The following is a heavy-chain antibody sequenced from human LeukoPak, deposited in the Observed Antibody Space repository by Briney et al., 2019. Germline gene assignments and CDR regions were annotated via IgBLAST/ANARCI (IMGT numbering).Heavy chain of an antibody. D-gene: IGHD5-12*01. CDR3: ARVRATFSPHFDN. Sequence: PGGSLRLSCAASGFTFSSYWMHWVRQAPGKGLMWVSRINSDGSITSYADSVKGLFTISRDNAKNTLYVQMNSLRAEDTAVYYCARVRATFSPHFDNWGQGTLVTVSS. CDR1: GFTFSSYW. J-gene: IGHJ4*02. CDR2: INSDGSIT. V-gene: IGHV3-74*01.